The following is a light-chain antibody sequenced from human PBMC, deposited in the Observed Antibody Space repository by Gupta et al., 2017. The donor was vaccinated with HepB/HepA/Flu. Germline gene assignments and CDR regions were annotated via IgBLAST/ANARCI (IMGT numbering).Light chain of an antibody. Sequence: ELVLTQSPATLSLSPGERATLSCRASQSVSSYLAWYQQKPGQAPRLLIYDASNRATGIPARFSGSGSGTDFTLTISSLEPEDFAVYYCQQRSNWPLITFGQRTRLEIK. CDR1: QSVSSY. V-gene: IGKV3-11*01. CDR3: QQRSNWPLIT. CDR2: DAS. J-gene: IGKJ5*01.